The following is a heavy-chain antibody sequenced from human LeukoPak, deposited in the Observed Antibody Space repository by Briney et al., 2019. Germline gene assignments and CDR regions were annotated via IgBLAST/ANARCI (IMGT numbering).Heavy chain of an antibody. CDR2: INHSGST. J-gene: IGHJ6*02. CDR1: GGSFSGYY. V-gene: IGHV4-34*01. CDR3: ARVFGGYNYYYYYGMDV. D-gene: IGHD5-12*01. Sequence: SETLSLTCAVYGGSFSGYYWSWIRQPPGKGLEWIGEINHSGSTNYNPSLKSRVTISVDTSKNQVSLKLSSVTAADTAVYYCARVFGGYNYYYYYGMDVWGQGTTVTVSS.